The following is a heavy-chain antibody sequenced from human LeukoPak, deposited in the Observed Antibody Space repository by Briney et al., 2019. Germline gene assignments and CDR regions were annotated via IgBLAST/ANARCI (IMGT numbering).Heavy chain of an antibody. D-gene: IGHD2-2*01. J-gene: IGHJ4*02. CDR3: ARAGVPAAQYIDY. CDR2: INHSGST. V-gene: IGHV4-34*01. Sequence: SSETLSLTCAVYGGSFSGYYWSWIRQPPGKGLEWIGEINHSGSTNYNPSLKSRVTISVDTSGNQFSLKLSSVTAADTAVYYCARAGVPAAQYIDYWGQGTLVTVSS. CDR1: GGSFSGYY.